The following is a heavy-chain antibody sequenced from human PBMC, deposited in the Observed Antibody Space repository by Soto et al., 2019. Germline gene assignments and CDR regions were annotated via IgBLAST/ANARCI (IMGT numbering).Heavy chain of an antibody. CDR3: AKKSCSSTSCQEGGYYFDY. CDR1: GFTFSGSA. CDR2: ISGSGGSA. Sequence: PGGSLRLSCEASGFTFSGSAMHWVRQASGKGLEWVSAISGSGGSAYYADSVKGRFTISRDNSKNTLYLQMNSLRAEDTAVYYCAKKSCSSTSCQEGGYYFDYWGQGTLVTVSS. D-gene: IGHD2-2*01. J-gene: IGHJ4*02. V-gene: IGHV3-23*01.